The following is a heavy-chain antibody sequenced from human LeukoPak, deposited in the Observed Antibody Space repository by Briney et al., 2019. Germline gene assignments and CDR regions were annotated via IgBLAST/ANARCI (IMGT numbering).Heavy chain of an antibody. CDR2: ISAYNGNT. D-gene: IGHD3-3*01. V-gene: IGHV1-18*01. CDR1: GYTFTSYG. Sequence: RASVKVSCKASGYTFTSYGISWVRQAPGQGLEWMGWISAYNGNTNYAQKLQGRVTMTTDTSTSTAYMELRSLRSDDTAVYYCARTNHAHRYDFWSGYYGLGMDVWGQGTTVTVSS. J-gene: IGHJ6*02. CDR3: ARTNHAHRYDFWSGYYGLGMDV.